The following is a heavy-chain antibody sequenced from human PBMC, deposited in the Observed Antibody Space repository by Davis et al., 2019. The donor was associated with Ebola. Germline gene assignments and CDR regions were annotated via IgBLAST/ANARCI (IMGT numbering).Heavy chain of an antibody. CDR2: ISYDGSNK. V-gene: IGHV3-30*18. CDR1: EFTFSSYG. J-gene: IGHJ4*02. CDR3: AKDNYYDSGGFDY. Sequence: GGSLRLSCAASEFTFSSYGMHWVRQAPGKGLEWVAVISYDGSNKYYADSVKGRFTISRDNSKNTLYLQMNSLRAEDTAVYYCAKDNYYDSGGFDYWGQGTLVTVSS. D-gene: IGHD3-22*01.